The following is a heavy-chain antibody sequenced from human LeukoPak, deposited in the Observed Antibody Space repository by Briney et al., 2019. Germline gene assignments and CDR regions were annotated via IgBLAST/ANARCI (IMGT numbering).Heavy chain of an antibody. J-gene: IGHJ3*02. V-gene: IGHV5-51*01. Sequence: GESLKISCKGSGYSFTSYWIGWVRQMPGIGLEWMGIIYPGDSDTRYSPSFQGQVTISADKSISTAYLQWSSLKASDTAMYYCARPFDSESYGEAFDIWGQGTMVTVSS. CDR3: ARPFDSESYGEAFDI. D-gene: IGHD1-26*01. CDR2: IYPGDSDT. CDR1: GYSFTSYW.